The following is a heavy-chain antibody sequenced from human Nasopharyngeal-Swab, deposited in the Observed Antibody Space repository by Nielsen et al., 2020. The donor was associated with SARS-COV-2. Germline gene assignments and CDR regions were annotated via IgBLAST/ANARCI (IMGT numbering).Heavy chain of an antibody. D-gene: IGHD6-13*01. CDR1: GFTFDDYA. Sequence: GGSLRLSCAASGFTFDDYAMHWVRQAPGKGLEWVSGISWNSGSIGYADSVKGRFTISRDNAKNSLYLQMNSLRAEDTALYHCARVDRAAAGTLDYWGQGTLVTVSS. J-gene: IGHJ4*02. V-gene: IGHV3-9*01. CDR2: ISWNSGSI. CDR3: ARVDRAAAGTLDY.